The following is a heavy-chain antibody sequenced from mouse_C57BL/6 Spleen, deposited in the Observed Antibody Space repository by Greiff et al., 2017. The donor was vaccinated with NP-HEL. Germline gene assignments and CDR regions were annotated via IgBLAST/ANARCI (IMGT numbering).Heavy chain of an antibody. Sequence: QVQLQQPGAELVKPGASVKMSCKASGYTFTSYWITWVKQRPGQGLEWIGDIYPGSGSTNYNEKFKSKATLTVDTSSSTAYMQLSSLTSEDSAVYYCAREAHYYGSSYDYFDYWGQGTTLTVSS. D-gene: IGHD1-1*01. CDR1: GYTFTSYW. CDR3: AREAHYYGSSYDYFDY. J-gene: IGHJ2*01. CDR2: IYPGSGST. V-gene: IGHV1-55*01.